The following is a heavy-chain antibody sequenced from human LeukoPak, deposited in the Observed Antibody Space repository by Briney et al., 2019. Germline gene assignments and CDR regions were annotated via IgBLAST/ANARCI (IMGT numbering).Heavy chain of an antibody. CDR1: GGTFSSYA. D-gene: IGHD3-10*01. J-gene: IGHJ6*02. CDR2: IIPILGIA. CDR3: ARGSSSGKHYYGMDV. V-gene: IGHV1-69*04. Sequence: ASVKVSCKASGGTFSSYAISWVRQAPGQGLEWMGRIIPILGIANYAQKFQGRVTTTADKSTSTAYMELSSLRSEDTAVYYCARGSSSGKHYYGMDVWGQGTTVTVSS.